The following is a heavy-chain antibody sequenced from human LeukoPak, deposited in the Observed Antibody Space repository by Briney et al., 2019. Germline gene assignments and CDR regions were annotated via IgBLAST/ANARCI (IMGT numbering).Heavy chain of an antibody. CDR1: GYTLTSYY. CDR3: ARITGGIYVRSSSCFIISGDLDY. CDR2: IIPIVGST. V-gene: IGHV1-46*04. J-gene: IGHJ4*02. Sequence: ASVKVSCMPSGYTLTSYYMRWVRHAPGEGLGWMGIIIPIVGSTSYAQKLQGRVTKTRDTSTSTVYMELSSLRSEDTAVYCCARITGGIYVRSSSCFIISGDLDYGGKETRVPVS. D-gene: IGHD6-13*01.